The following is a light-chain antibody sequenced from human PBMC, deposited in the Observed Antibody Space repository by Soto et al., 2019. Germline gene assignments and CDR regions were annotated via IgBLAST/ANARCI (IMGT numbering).Light chain of an antibody. Sequence: QSVLTQPASVSGSPGQSITISCTGTSSDLAIYNYVSWYQQQPGKAPKLMIYQVTNRPSGVSNRFPGSRSGNTASLTISGLQAEDEADYYCSSYTDSSNYVFGTGTKVT. CDR2: QVT. CDR1: SSDLAIYNY. CDR3: SSYTDSSNYV. V-gene: IGLV2-14*01. J-gene: IGLJ1*01.